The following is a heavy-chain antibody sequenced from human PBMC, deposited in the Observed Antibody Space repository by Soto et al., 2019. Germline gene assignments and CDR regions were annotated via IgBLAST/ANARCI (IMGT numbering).Heavy chain of an antibody. CDR3: ARQRGYCSGGSCYPRY. J-gene: IGHJ4*02. CDR1: GYSFTSYW. D-gene: IGHD2-15*01. Sequence: GESLKISCKGSGYSFTSYWIGWVRQMPGKGLEWMGIIYPGDSDTRYSPSFQGQVTISADKSISTAYLQWSSLKASDTAMYYCARQRGYCSGGSCYPRYWGQGTLVTV. CDR2: IYPGDSDT. V-gene: IGHV5-51*01.